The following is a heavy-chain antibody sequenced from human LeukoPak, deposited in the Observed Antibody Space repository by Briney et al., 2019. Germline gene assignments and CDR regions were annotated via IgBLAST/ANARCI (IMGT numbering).Heavy chain of an antibody. V-gene: IGHV1-46*01. CDR3: AGDREEYDSSGYCVY. Sequence: ASVKVSCKASGYTFTSYYMHWVRQAPGQGLEWMGIINPSGGSTSCAQKFQGRVTMTRDTSTSTVYMELSSLRSEDTAVYYCAGDREEYDSSGYCVYWGQGTLATVSS. CDR2: INPSGGST. J-gene: IGHJ4*02. CDR1: GYTFTSYY. D-gene: IGHD3-22*01.